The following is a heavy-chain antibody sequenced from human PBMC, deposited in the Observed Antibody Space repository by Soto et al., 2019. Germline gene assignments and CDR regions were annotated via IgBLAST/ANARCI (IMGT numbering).Heavy chain of an antibody. CDR2: ISYDGRYI. D-gene: IGHD3-9*01. Sequence: SLRLSCAASGFIFSNYAMHWVRQAPGKGLEWVALISYDGRYIYYADSVKGRFAISRDNSKKTVELLMNSLRREDTAVYYCARDVTDYVLDVWGQGTTVTVSS. CDR3: ARDVTDYVLDV. V-gene: IGHV3-30*03. CDR1: GFIFSNYA. J-gene: IGHJ6*02.